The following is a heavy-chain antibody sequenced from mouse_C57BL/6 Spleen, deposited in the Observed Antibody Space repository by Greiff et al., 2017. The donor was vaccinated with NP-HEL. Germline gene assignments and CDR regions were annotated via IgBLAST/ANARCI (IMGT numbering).Heavy chain of an antibody. CDR3: ARSGDSSFDD. Sequence: VQVVESGAELVKPGASVKISCKASGYAFSSYWMNWVKQRPGKGLEWIGQIYPGDGDTNYNGKFKGKATLTADKSSSTAYMQLSSLTSEDSAVYFCARSGDSSFDDWGQGTTLTVSS. CDR2: IYPGDGDT. V-gene: IGHV1-80*01. J-gene: IGHJ2*01. CDR1: GYAFSSYW.